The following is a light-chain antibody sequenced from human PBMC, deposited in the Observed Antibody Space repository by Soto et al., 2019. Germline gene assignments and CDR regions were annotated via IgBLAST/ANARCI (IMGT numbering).Light chain of an antibody. J-gene: IGKJ5*01. Sequence: IVLTQSPGTLSLSPGDRATLSCRASHSMSNSNLAWYQHKPGQAPRLLIYGASSRAIGIPDRFSGSGSGTDFTLTISSLEPEDFAVYYCQQRTRWPMTFGQGTRLEIK. V-gene: IGKV3D-20*02. CDR1: HSMSNSN. CDR3: QQRTRWPMT. CDR2: GAS.